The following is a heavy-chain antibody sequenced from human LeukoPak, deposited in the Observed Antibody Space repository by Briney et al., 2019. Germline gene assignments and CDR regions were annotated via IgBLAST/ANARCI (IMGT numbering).Heavy chain of an antibody. CDR2: ISYDGSNK. CDR1: GFTFSRYG. CDR3: AKTYYYDSSGHYDY. Sequence: GGSLRLSCAASGFTFSRYGMHWVRQAPGKGLEWVAVISYDGSNKYYADSVKGRFTISRDNSKNTLYLQMNSLRAEDTAVYYCAKTYYYDSSGHYDYWGQGTLVTVSS. D-gene: IGHD3-22*01. V-gene: IGHV3-30*18. J-gene: IGHJ4*02.